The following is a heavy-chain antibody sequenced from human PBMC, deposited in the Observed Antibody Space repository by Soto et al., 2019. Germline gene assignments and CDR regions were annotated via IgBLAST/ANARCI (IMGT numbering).Heavy chain of an antibody. CDR1: GDSISSYY. CDR3: ARSRGSSSGYSYYGMDV. J-gene: IGHJ6*02. V-gene: IGHV4-59*01. Sequence: SETLSLTCTVSGDSISSYYLTWIRQPPGKGLEWIGYIYYSGSTNYNPSLKSRVTISVDTSKNQFSLKFNSVTAADTAIYYCARSRGSSSGYSYYGMDVWGQGTTVTVSS. CDR2: IYYSGST. D-gene: IGHD6-25*01.